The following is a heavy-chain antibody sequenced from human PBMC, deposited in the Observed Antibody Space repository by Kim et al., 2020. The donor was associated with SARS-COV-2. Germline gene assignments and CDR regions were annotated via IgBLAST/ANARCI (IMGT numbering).Heavy chain of an antibody. CDR1: GFTFSDFW. D-gene: IGHD3-9*01. J-gene: IGHJ4*02. CDR3: ARDLPLYDILTGKPFDY. Sequence: GGSLRLSCEVSGFTFSDFWMSWVRQAPGKGLEWVANIKQDGSETYYVASVKGRFTISRDNAKNSLYLQMNNLATEDTAVYYCARDLPLYDILTGKPFDYWGQGNLVTVSS. V-gene: IGHV3-7*01. CDR2: IKQDGSET.